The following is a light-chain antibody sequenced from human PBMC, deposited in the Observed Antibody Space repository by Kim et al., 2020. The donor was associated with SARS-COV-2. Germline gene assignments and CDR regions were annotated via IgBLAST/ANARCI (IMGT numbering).Light chain of an antibody. Sequence: GQRVTISCSASNSDIGRNSVNWFQQLPGAAPQLLIYSNNQRPSGVPDRFSGSKSGTSASLTISGLQSGDEADYFCSAWDDTLSGPVFGGGTQLTVL. J-gene: IGLJ3*02. CDR2: SNN. CDR3: SAWDDTLSGPV. CDR1: NSDIGRNS. V-gene: IGLV1-44*01.